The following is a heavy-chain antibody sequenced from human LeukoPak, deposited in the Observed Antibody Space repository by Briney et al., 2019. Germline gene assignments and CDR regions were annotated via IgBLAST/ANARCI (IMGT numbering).Heavy chain of an antibody. CDR3: ARDYSSSWYIGWFDP. V-gene: IGHV4-59*01. CDR2: IYYSGST. D-gene: IGHD6-13*01. J-gene: IGHJ5*02. CDR1: GGSISSYY. Sequence: PSETLSLTCTVSGGSISSYYWSWIRQPPGKGLEWGGYIYYSGSTNYNPSLKSRVTISVDTSKNQFSLKLSSVTAADTAVYYCARDYSSSWYIGWFDPWGQGTLVTVSS.